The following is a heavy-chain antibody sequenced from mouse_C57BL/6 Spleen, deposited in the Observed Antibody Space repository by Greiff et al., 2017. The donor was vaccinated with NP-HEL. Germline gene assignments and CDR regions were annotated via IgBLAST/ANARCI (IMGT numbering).Heavy chain of an antibody. Sequence: QVQLKESGADLAKPGASVKLSCKASGYTFTSYWMHWVKQRPGQGLEWIGYINPSSGYTKYNQKFKDKATLTADKSSSTAYMQLNSLTYEDAAVDYCARNPSDDPYYAMDYWGQGTSVTVSS. V-gene: IGHV1-7*01. CDR1: GYTFTSYW. J-gene: IGHJ4*01. D-gene: IGHD2-12*01. CDR2: INPSSGYT. CDR3: ARNPSDDPYYAMDY.